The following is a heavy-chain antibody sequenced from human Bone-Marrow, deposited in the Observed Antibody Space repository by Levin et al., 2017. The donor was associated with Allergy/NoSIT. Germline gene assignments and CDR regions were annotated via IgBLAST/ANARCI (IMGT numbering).Heavy chain of an antibody. CDR3: ARVVAVAGTLDY. CDR2: IYYSGST. CDR1: GGSISSYY. Sequence: SETLSLTCTVSGGSISSYYWSWIRQPPGKGLEWIGYIYYSGSTNYNPSLKSRVTISVDTSKNQFSLKLSSVTAADTAVYYCARVVAVAGTLDYWGQGTLVTVSS. D-gene: IGHD6-19*01. J-gene: IGHJ4*02. V-gene: IGHV4-59*01.